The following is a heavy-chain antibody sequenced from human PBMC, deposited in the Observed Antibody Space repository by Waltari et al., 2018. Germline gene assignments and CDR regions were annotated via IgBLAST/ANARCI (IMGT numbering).Heavy chain of an antibody. CDR2: FDPEDGET. Sequence: QVQLVQSGAEVKKPGASVKVSCKVSGYTLTELSMHWVRQAPGKGLEWMGGFDPEDGETIYAQKFQGRVTMTEDTSTDTAYMELSSLRSEDTAVYYCATTSPHYDYVWGSYRREFDYWGQGTLVTVSS. D-gene: IGHD3-16*02. J-gene: IGHJ4*02. CDR1: GYTLTELS. V-gene: IGHV1-24*01. CDR3: ATTSPHYDYVWGSYRREFDY.